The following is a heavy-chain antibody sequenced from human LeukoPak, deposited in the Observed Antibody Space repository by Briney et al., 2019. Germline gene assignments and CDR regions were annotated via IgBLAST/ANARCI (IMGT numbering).Heavy chain of an antibody. CDR3: ARGANGSGSYSTGNYGMDV. CDR1: GGSFSGYY. V-gene: IGHV4-34*01. D-gene: IGHD3-10*01. J-gene: IGHJ6*02. Sequence: SEALSLTCAVYGGSFSGYYWSWIRQPPGKGLEWIGEINHSGSTNYNPSLKSRVTISVDTSKNQFSLKLSSVTAADTAVYYCARGANGSGSYSTGNYGMDVWGQGTTVTVSS. CDR2: INHSGST.